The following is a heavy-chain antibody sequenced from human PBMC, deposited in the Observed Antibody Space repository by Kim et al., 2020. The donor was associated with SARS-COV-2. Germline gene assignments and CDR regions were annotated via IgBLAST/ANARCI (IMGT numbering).Heavy chain of an antibody. Sequence: STYSADSVKRLFTISRDIPKDTLYLQMNSRRAEDTAVYYCSSSTVGAYFDYWGQGSLVTVSS. J-gene: IGHJ4*02. D-gene: IGHD1-26*01. CDR2: ST. V-gene: IGHV3-53*01. CDR3: SSSTVGAYFDY.